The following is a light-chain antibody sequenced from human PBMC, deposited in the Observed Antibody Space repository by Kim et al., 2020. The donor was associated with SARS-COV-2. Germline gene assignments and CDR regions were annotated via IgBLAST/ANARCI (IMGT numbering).Light chain of an antibody. V-gene: IGLV2-8*01. CDR1: SSDVGDYNY. CDR2: EVN. J-gene: IGLJ2*01. Sequence: QSALTQPPSASGSPGQSVTISCTGTSSDVGDYNYVSWYQQHPGKAPKLMIYEVNKRPSGVPDRFSGSKSGNTVSLTVSGLQAEDEADYYCSSYAGGGVVFGGGTQLTVL. CDR3: SSYAGGGVV.